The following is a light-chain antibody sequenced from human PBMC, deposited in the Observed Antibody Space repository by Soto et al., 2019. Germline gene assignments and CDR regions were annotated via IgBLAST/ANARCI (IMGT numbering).Light chain of an antibody. J-gene: IGKJ3*01. Sequence: DIQMTQSPSTLSASVGDRVTITCRPSQSISSWLAWYQQKPGKAPKLLIYDASSLESGVPSRFSGSGSGTEFTLTISSLQPDDFATYYCQQYNSYSRSFGPGTKVDIK. V-gene: IGKV1-5*01. CDR3: QQYNSYSRS. CDR2: DAS. CDR1: QSISSW.